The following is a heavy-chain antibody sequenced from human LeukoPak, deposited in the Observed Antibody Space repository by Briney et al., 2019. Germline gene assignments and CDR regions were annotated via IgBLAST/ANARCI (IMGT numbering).Heavy chain of an antibody. D-gene: IGHD2-21*01. CDR2: IYYSGTT. J-gene: IGHJ3*02. Sequence: PSETLSLTCTVSVGSISSSNYYWGWIRQPPGKGLEWIGSIYYSGTTYYNPSLQSRVTISVDTSKNQFSLKLSSVTATDTAVYYFSYGFVVFAGVFDIWGRGTMVPVFS. V-gene: IGHV4-39*01. CDR3: SYGFVVFAGVFDI. CDR1: VGSISSSNYY.